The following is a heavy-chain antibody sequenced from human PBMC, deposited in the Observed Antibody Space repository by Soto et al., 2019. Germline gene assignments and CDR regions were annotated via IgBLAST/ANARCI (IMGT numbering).Heavy chain of an antibody. CDR2: INAGNGNT. J-gene: IGHJ5*02. V-gene: IGHV1-3*01. CDR1: GYTFTSYA. Sequence: QVQLVQSGAEVKKPGASVKVSCTASGYTFTSYAMHWVRQAPGQRLEWMGWINAGNGNTKYSQKFQGRVIITRDTSASTAYMELSSLRSEDTAVYYCARGTGSMGPWGQGTLVTVSS. CDR3: ARGTGSMGP. D-gene: IGHD3-9*01.